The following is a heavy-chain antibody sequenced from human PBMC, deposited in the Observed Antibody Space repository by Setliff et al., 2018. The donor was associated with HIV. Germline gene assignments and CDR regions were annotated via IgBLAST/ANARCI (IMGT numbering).Heavy chain of an antibody. CDR3: ARGQGCGGGCHYAFEM. D-gene: IGHD2-21*02. V-gene: IGHV4-30-2*06. CDR2: IYPSGRT. Sequence: SETLSLTCAVSGDSTSSGDYSWNWIRQSPGKGLEWIGYIYPSGRTYYNPSLKNRVTMSIDMSKNQFSLNLNSVTAADTAVYYCARGQGCGGGCHYAFEMWGQGTMVTVSS. J-gene: IGHJ3*02. CDR1: GDSTSSGDYS.